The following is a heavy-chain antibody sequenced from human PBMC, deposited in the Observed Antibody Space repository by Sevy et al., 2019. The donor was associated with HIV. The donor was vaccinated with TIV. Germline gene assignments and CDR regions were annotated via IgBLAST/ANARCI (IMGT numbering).Heavy chain of an antibody. CDR2: VSGSGGST. V-gene: IGHV3-23*01. CDR3: AKEGIMIFGVIIRNWFDP. CDR1: GFTFSNYG. D-gene: IGHD3-3*01. J-gene: IGHJ5*02. Sequence: GGSLRLSCAASGFTFSNYGMSWVRQAPGKGLEWVSGVSGSGGSTYYAYSVKGRFTISRDNSRNTLYLQMNSLRVEDTAVYYCAKEGIMIFGVIIRNWFDPWGQGTLVTVSS.